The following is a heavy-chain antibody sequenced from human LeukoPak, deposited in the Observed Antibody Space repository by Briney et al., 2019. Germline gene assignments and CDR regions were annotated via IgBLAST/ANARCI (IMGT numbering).Heavy chain of an antibody. CDR3: VRREGYSSSPLGS. CDR2: IHSSGSI. Sequence: SETLSLTCTVSGGSISNYFWTWIRQPPGKGLEWIGYIHSSGSIHYHPSLRSRVSMSLDSSKNQFSLNVTYVTAADTAVYYCVRREGYSSSPLGSWGQGTLITVSS. V-gene: IGHV4-59*01. J-gene: IGHJ5*02. CDR1: GGSISNYF. D-gene: IGHD2-15*01.